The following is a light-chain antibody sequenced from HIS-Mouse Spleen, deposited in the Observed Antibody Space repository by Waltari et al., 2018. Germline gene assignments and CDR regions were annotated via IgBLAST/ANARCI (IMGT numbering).Light chain of an antibody. CDR3: CSYASSSTLV. Sequence: HSALTQPASVSGSPGQSITISCTGTSSDAGSYNLVSWYQQHPGKAPKLLIYEGRKPPSWVSYLFSASQSGNTASLTISVLQAEDEADYYCCSYASSSTLVFGGGTKLTVL. V-gene: IGLV2-23*01. CDR1: SSDAGSYNL. CDR2: EGR. J-gene: IGLJ3*02.